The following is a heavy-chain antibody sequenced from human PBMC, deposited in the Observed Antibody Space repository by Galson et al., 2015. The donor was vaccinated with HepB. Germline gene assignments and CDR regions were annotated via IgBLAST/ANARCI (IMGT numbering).Heavy chain of an antibody. J-gene: IGHJ3*02. V-gene: IGHV3-43*01. D-gene: IGHD4-17*01. Sequence: SLRLSCAASGFTFDDYTMHWVRQAPGKGLEWVSLISWDGGSTYYADSVKGRFTISRDNSKNSLYLQMNSLRTEDTALYYCAINELGLRGSAFDIWGQGTMVTVSS. CDR2: ISWDGGST. CDR3: AINELGLRGSAFDI. CDR1: GFTFDDYT.